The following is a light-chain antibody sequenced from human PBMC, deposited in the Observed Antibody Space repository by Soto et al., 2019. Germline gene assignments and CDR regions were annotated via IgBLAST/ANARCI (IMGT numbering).Light chain of an antibody. CDR1: SSDVGGYNY. Sequence: QSVLTQPASVSGSPGQSITISCTGTSSDVGGYNYVSWYQQHPGKAPKLMIYDVSNRPSGVSNRFSGSKSGNTASLTISGLQGEDEADYYCSSYTSRSTVVFGGGTKLTVL. CDR2: DVS. J-gene: IGLJ2*01. V-gene: IGLV2-14*01. CDR3: SSYTSRSTVV.